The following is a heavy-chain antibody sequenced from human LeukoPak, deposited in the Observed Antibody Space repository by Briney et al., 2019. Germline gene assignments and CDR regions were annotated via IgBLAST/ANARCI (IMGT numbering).Heavy chain of an antibody. CDR3: AKGEKQYDYGWGSYGDY. D-gene: IGHD3-16*01. Sequence: GGSLRLSCAGSGFTFSSYAMSWVRQAPGKGLEWVSAISGSGGSTYYADSVKGRFTISRDNSKNTLYLQMNSLRAEDTAVYYCAKGEKQYDYGWGSYGDYWGQGTLVTVSS. V-gene: IGHV3-23*01. J-gene: IGHJ4*02. CDR2: ISGSGGST. CDR1: GFTFSSYA.